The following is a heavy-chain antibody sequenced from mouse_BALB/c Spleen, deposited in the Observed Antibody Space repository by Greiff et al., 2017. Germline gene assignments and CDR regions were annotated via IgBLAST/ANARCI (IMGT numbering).Heavy chain of an antibody. CDR1: GFSLTSYG. J-gene: IGHJ3*01. CDR2: IWAGGST. CDR3: ARDHGGFAY. Sequence: VQGVESGPGLVAPSQSLSITCTVSGFSLTSYGVHWVRQPPGKGLEWLGVIWAGGSTNYNSALMSRLSISKDNSKSQVFLKMNSLQTDDTARYYCARDHGGFAYWGQGTLVTVSA. V-gene: IGHV2-9*02.